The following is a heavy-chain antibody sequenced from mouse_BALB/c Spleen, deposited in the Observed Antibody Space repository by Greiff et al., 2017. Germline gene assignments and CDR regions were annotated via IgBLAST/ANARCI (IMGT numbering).Heavy chain of an antibody. J-gene: IGHJ4*01. CDR3: GRNSTRITGDAMDY. D-gene: IGHD2-4*01. V-gene: IGHV1-37*01. CDR2: INPYNGDT. CDR1: GYSFTGYF. Sequence: VQLQQSGPELVKPGASVKISCTASGYSFTGYFMNWVHQSHGKSLEWIGRINPYNGDTFYNQKFKGQATMTVDKSSSTAYMELLSLTSEDSAVYYCGRNSTRITGDAMDYWGQGTSVTVSS.